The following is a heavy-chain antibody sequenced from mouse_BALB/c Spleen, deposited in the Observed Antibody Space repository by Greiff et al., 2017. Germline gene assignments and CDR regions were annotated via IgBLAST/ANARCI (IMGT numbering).Heavy chain of an antibody. J-gene: IGHJ2*01. CDR2: ISYSGST. CDR3: ARDTTVGPDY. V-gene: IGHV3-2*02. Sequence: DVKLQESGPGLVKPSQSLSLTCTVTGYSITSDYAWNWIRQFPGNKLEWMGYISYSGSTSYNPSLKSRISITRDTSKNQFFLQLNSVTTEDTATYYCARDTTVGPDYWGQGTTLTVSS. CDR1: GYSITSDYA. D-gene: IGHD1-1*01.